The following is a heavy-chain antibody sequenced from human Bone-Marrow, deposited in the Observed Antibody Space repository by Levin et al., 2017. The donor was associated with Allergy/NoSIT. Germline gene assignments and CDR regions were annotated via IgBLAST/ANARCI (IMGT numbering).Heavy chain of an antibody. CDR2: INHSGST. Sequence: SQTLSLTCAVYGGSFSGSYWSWIRQPPGKGLEWIGEINHSGSTNYNPSLKSRVTISVDTSKNQFSLKLSSVTAADTAVYYCARGRYSRRNDAFDIWGQGTMVTVSS. J-gene: IGHJ3*02. V-gene: IGHV4-34*01. CDR3: ARGRYSRRNDAFDI. CDR1: GGSFSGSY. D-gene: IGHD6-13*01.